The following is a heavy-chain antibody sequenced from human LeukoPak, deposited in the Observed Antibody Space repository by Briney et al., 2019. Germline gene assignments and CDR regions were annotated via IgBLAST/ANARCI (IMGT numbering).Heavy chain of an antibody. D-gene: IGHD3-22*01. V-gene: IGHV3-21*01. CDR3: AKGGGSGYYYFDAFDI. Sequence: GGSLRLSCAASGFTFSSYSMNWVRQAPGKGLEWVSSISSSSSYIYYADSVKGRFTISRDNAKNSLYLQMNSLRAEDTAVYYCAKGGGSGYYYFDAFDIWGQGTMVTVSS. CDR1: GFTFSSYS. CDR2: ISSSSSYI. J-gene: IGHJ3*02.